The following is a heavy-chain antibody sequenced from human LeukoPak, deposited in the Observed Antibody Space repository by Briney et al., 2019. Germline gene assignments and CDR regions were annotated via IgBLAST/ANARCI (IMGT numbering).Heavy chain of an antibody. D-gene: IGHD2-2*01. J-gene: IGHJ4*02. V-gene: IGHV2-5*01. Sequence: SGPTLVNPPQTLTLTCTFSGFSLRTRGGGVGWIRQPPGKALEWLTLIYWNDDKLYSPSLKSKLTITKDTSKNQVVLTMTNMDPVDTATYYCAHLVVPAANGYYWGQGTLVTVSS. CDR3: AHLVVPAANGYY. CDR1: GFSLRTRGGG. CDR2: IYWNDDK.